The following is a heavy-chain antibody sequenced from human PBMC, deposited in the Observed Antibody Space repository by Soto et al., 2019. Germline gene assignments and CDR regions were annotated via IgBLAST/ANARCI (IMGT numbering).Heavy chain of an antibody. Sequence: QVQLVESGGGVVQPGRSLRLSYAASGFTFSSYAMHWVRQAPGKGLEWVAVISYDGSNKYYADSVKGRFTISRDNSKNTLYLQMNSLRAEDTAVYYCARVSVAGTHWGQGTLVTVSS. CDR2: ISYDGSNK. D-gene: IGHD6-19*01. V-gene: IGHV3-30-3*01. J-gene: IGHJ4*02. CDR3: ARVSVAGTH. CDR1: GFTFSSYA.